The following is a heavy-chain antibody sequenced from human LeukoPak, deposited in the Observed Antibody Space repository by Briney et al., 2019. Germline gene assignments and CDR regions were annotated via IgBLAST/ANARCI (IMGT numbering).Heavy chain of an antibody. Sequence: PGGSLRLSCAAPGFTFSSFDMHWVRQPTGQGLEWVSTIGTASDTYYPGSVEGRFTLSRDNAKNSLNLQMNSLTAGDTAVYYCARGPPRGKYYYMDVWGKGTTVTASS. V-gene: IGHV3-13*01. J-gene: IGHJ6*03. CDR2: IGTASDT. D-gene: IGHD1-1*01. CDR1: GFTFSSFD. CDR3: ARGPPRGKYYYMDV.